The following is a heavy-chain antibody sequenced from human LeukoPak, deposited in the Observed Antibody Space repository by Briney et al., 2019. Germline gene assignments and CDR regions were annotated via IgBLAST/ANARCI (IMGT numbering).Heavy chain of an antibody. CDR1: GGTFSSYT. V-gene: IGHV1-2*02. J-gene: IGHJ6*02. CDR2: INPNSGGT. CDR3: AKAYGDYYYYYYYGMDV. D-gene: IGHD4-17*01. Sequence: ASVKVSCKASGGTFSSYTISWVRQAPGQGLEWMGWINPNSGGTNYAQKFQGRVTMTRDTSISTGYMELSRLRSDDTAVYYCAKAYGDYYYYYYYGMDVWGQGTTVTVSS.